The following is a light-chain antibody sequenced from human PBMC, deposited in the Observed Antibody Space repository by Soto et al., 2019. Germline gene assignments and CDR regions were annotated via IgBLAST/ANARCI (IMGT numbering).Light chain of an antibody. Sequence: EIVLTQSPGTLSLSPGERATLSCRASQSVSSGYLAWYQQKPGQAPRLLIYGVSNRATGIPARFSGSGSGTDSTLTISRLEPDDFAVYYCQQYGNSLTFGGGTRVEIK. CDR1: QSVSSGY. V-gene: IGKV3-20*01. CDR2: GVS. J-gene: IGKJ4*01. CDR3: QQYGNSLT.